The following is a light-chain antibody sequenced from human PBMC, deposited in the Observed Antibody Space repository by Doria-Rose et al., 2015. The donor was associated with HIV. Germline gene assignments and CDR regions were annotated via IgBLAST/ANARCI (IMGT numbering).Light chain of an antibody. V-gene: IGLV2-14*02. Sequence: QSVLIQPASVSGSPGQSNTISCTGTSGDVGNYNLVSWYQRHPDKAPKLLIYEVSNRPSGVSNRFSGSKSANTASLTISGLQSEDEADYHCSSYTSSSTLWVFGGGTKPTVL. CDR3: SSYTSSSTLWV. J-gene: IGLJ3*02. CDR2: EVS. CDR1: SGDVGNYNL.